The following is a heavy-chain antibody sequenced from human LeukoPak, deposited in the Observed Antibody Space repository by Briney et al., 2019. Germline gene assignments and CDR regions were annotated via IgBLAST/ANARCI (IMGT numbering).Heavy chain of an antibody. CDR2: INSDGRST. Sequence: GGSLRLSCAAAGCTFSSYWRHWRRQARGKGVGWVSRINSDGRSTSYADSVKGRFTISRDNSKNTLHLQMNSLRAEDTAVYYCARHSSGYYHYDYWGPGTPVTVAS. J-gene: IGHJ4*02. V-gene: IGHV3-74*01. CDR1: GCTFSSYW. CDR3: ARHSSGYYHYDY. D-gene: IGHD3-22*01.